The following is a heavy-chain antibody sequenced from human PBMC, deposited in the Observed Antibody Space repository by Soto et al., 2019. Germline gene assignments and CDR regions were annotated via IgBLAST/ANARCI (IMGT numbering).Heavy chain of an antibody. V-gene: IGHV1-18*01. J-gene: IGHJ4*02. D-gene: IGHD1-1*01. Sequence: QVHLVQSGAEVKKPGASVKVSCKGSGYAFTTYGITWVRQAPGQGLEWMGWISAHNGNTNYAQKLQGRVTVTRDTSTSTAYMELRSLRSDDTTVYYCARGRYGDYWGQGALVTVSS. CDR1: GYAFTTYG. CDR2: ISAHNGNT. CDR3: ARGRYGDY.